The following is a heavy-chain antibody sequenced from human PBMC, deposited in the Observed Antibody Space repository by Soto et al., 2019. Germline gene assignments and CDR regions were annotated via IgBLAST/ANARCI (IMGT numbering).Heavy chain of an antibody. CDR2: ISPMFGAA. CDR3: AREVQVHTPAFVY. J-gene: IGHJ4*02. Sequence: QVQLVQSGAEMKKPGSSVKVSCQSSGGTFNTYAMNWVRQAPGQGPEWMGDISPMFGAANYAPTFQGRVTITADEPTGTSYMQLRSLTSEDTALYFCAREVQVHTPAFVYWGQGTLVTVSS. D-gene: IGHD3-10*01. CDR1: GGTFNTYA. V-gene: IGHV1-69*19.